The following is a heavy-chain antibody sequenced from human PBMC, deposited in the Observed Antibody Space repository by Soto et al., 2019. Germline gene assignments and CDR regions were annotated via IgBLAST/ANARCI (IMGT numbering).Heavy chain of an antibody. CDR3: ARDFVPGRMVRGVSAFDI. CDR1: GYTFISYG. J-gene: IGHJ3*02. V-gene: IGHV1-18*04. CDR2: ISAYNGNT. D-gene: IGHD3-10*01. Sequence: QVQLVQSGAEVKKPGASVKVSCKASGYTFISYGISWVRQAPGQGLEWMGWISAYNGNTNYAQKVQGLVTMTTDTSTSTAYMELKSLRSDDTAVYYCARDFVPGRMVRGVSAFDIWGQGTMVTVSS.